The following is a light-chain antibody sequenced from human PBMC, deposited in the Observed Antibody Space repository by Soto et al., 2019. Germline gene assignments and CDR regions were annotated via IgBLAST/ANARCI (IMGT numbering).Light chain of an antibody. J-gene: IGKJ1*01. CDR1: QSISNY. Sequence: DIQMTQSPSSLSASVGDRITITCRASQSISNYLNWYQHKPGEVPKLLIYAASSLQSGVPSRFSGGESETDFTLTINNLQPGDFTTYYCQQSYTNPKTFGQGTKVEFK. V-gene: IGKV1-39*01. CDR3: QQSYTNPKT. CDR2: AAS.